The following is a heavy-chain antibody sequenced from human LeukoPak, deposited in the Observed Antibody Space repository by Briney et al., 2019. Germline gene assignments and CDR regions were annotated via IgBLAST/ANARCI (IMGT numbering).Heavy chain of an antibody. Sequence: TLSLTCTVSGGSITSSSYYWGWIRQPPGTGLEWIGNIYHSGSTFYNPSLKSRITISVDTSKNQFSLKLSSVTAADTAIYYCARRFSGSNFDYWGQGTLVTVSS. CDR2: IYHSGST. CDR1: GGSITSSSYY. CDR3: ARRFSGSNFDY. V-gene: IGHV4-39*01. J-gene: IGHJ4*02. D-gene: IGHD1-26*01.